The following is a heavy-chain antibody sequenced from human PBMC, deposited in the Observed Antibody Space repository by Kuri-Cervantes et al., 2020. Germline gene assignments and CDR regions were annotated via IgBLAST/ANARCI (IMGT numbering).Heavy chain of an antibody. D-gene: IGHD3-10*01. Sequence: GESLKISCAISGFTFSTYWMTWVRQAPGKGLEWVANINQGGSEKYYVDSVKGRFTISRDNAKNSLYLQMHSLTAEDTAVYYCANSWGSGSYTGSWGQGTLVTVSS. J-gene: IGHJ5*02. CDR1: GFTFSTYW. V-gene: IGHV3-7*01. CDR3: ANSWGSGSYTGS. CDR2: INQGGSEK.